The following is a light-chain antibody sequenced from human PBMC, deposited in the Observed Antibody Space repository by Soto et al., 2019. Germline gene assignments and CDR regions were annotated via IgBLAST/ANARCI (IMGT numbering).Light chain of an antibody. CDR3: QQYDTYRT. J-gene: IGKJ1*01. Sequence: DIQMTQSPSTLSASVGDRVTITCRASQSIGNWLAWYQQKPGKAPKLLIYKASTLESGVPSRFSGSGSGTEFTLTSSSLQPDDFATYYCQQYDTYRTFGQGTKVEIK. CDR2: KAS. V-gene: IGKV1-5*03. CDR1: QSIGNW.